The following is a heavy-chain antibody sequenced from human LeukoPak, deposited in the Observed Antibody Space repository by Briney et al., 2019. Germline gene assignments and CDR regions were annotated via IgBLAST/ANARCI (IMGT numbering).Heavy chain of an antibody. CDR3: AYIGYCSSTSCWGNFDY. CDR1: GFTFSSYG. J-gene: IGHJ4*02. V-gene: IGHV3-30*02. CDR2: IRYDGSNK. D-gene: IGHD2-2*01. Sequence: GGSLSLSCAASGFTFSSYGMHWVRQAPGKGLEWVAFIRYDGSNKYYADSVKGRFTISRDNSKNTLYLQMNSLRAEDTAVCYCAYIGYCSSTSCWGNFDYWGQGTLVTVSS.